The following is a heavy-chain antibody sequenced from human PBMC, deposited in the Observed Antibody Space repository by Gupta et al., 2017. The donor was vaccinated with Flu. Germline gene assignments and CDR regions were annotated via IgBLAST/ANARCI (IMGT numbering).Heavy chain of an antibody. V-gene: IGHV3-7*01. D-gene: IGHD3-3*01. Sequence: EVLLVESGGGWVQPGGSLRLSCAVSGFTFSSFSLNWVRQAPGKGFEWVANIREDGIVTSYVDSVEGRFTISRDNDDNILYLQMNSLGAEDTAVYFCARDERIRFLEWLSSGYYMDVWGKGTTVAVS. CDR2: IREDGIVT. CDR3: ARDERIRFLEWLSSGYYMDV. J-gene: IGHJ6*03. CDR1: GFTFSSFS.